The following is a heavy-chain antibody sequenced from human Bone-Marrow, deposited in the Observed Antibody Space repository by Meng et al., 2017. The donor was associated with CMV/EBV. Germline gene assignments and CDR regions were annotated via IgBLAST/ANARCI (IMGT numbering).Heavy chain of an antibody. V-gene: IGHV1-8*03. CDR3: ARGTFWGTIFGVVIKNGMDV. CDR2: MNPNSGNT. Sequence: ASVKVSCKASGYTFTSYDINWVRQATGQGLEWMGWMNPNSGNTGYAQKFQGRVTITRNTSISKAYMELSSLRSEDTAVYYCARGTFWGTIFGVVIKNGMDVWGQGTTVTVSS. CDR1: GYTFTSYD. J-gene: IGHJ6*02. D-gene: IGHD3-3*01.